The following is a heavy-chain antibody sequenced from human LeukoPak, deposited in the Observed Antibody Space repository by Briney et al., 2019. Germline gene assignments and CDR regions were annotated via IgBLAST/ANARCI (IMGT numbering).Heavy chain of an antibody. J-gene: IGHJ4*02. CDR1: GGSISSYY. V-gene: IGHV4-59*08. Sequence: SETLSLTCTVSGGSISSYYWSWIRQPPGKGLEWIGYIYYSGSTNYNPSLKSRVTISVDTSKNQFSLRLSSVTAADTAVYYCARHRRSGPGDYWGQGTLVTVSS. CDR2: IYYSGST. CDR3: ARHRRSGPGDY. D-gene: IGHD2-15*01.